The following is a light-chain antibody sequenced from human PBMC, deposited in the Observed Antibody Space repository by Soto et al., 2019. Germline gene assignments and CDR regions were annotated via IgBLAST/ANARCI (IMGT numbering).Light chain of an antibody. Sequence: EIVLTQSPATLSLSPGERATLSCRASQSVGTYFAWYQQKPGQAPRLLIYDSSTRPTGIPARFSGSGSGTDFTLTISSLEPEDFAVYYCQQRSDWPSTFGGGTKVEIK. CDR2: DSS. CDR3: QQRSDWPST. CDR1: QSVGTY. V-gene: IGKV3-11*01. J-gene: IGKJ4*01.